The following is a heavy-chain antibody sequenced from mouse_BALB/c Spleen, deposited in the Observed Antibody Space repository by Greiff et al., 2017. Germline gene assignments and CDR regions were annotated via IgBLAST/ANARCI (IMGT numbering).Heavy chain of an antibody. CDR1: SYTFTSYW. Sequence: VQLQQSGTVLARPGASVKMSCKASSYTFTSYWMHWVKQRPGQGLEWIGAIYPGNSDTSYNQKFKGKAKLTAVTSTSTAYMELSSLTNEDSAVYYCTRHYYGSSFYWYFDVWGAGTTVTVSS. CDR3: TRHYYGSSFYWYFDV. CDR2: IYPGNSDT. J-gene: IGHJ1*01. D-gene: IGHD1-1*01. V-gene: IGHV1-5*01.